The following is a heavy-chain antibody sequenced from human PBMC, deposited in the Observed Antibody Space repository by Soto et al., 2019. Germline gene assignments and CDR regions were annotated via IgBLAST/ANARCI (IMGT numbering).Heavy chain of an antibody. CDR1: GGSISTVDYW. CDR2: IYDGGSN. V-gene: IGHV4-30-4*01. J-gene: IGHJ4*02. D-gene: IGHD7-27*01. CDR3: ARGPSGDKVDS. Sequence: QVQLQESGPGLVKPSQTLSLTCTVSGGSISTVDYWWSWIRQSPDMGLEWIGPIYDGGSNYNNPSHGGRVTTSVDTSKSQLSLTLLSVSAADTAVYYCARGPSGDKVDSWGQGTLVTVSS.